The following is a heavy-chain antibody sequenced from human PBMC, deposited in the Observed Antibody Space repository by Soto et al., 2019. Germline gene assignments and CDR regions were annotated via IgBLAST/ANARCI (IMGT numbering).Heavy chain of an antibody. CDR2: ISSSSGYT. CDR1: GFTFSDYY. Sequence: GGSLRLSCAASGFTFSDYYMSWIRQAPGKGLEWVSYISSSSGYTNYADSVKGRFTISRDNAKNSLYLQMNSLRAEDTAVYYCAKEYGRLDYWGHGTLVTVSS. J-gene: IGHJ4*01. D-gene: IGHD4-17*01. V-gene: IGHV3-11*06. CDR3: AKEYGRLDY.